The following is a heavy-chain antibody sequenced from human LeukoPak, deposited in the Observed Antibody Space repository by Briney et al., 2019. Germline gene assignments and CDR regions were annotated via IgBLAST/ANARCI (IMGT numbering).Heavy chain of an antibody. J-gene: IGHJ4*02. Sequence: GGSLRLSCAASGFTFSTYAMSWVRQAPGKGLEWVSTISGSGGSTYYADSVKGRFTISRDNSKNTLYLQMNSLRAEATAVYYCAKVGELAYCGGDCHRGFDFWGQGTLVTVSS. V-gene: IGHV3-23*01. CDR2: ISGSGGST. D-gene: IGHD2-21*02. CDR1: GFTFSTYA. CDR3: AKVGELAYCGGDCHRGFDF.